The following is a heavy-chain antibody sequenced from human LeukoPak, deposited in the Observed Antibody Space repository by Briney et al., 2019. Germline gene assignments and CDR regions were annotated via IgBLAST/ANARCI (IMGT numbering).Heavy chain of an antibody. CDR3: GRGHWGLDY. J-gene: IGHJ4*02. Sequence: TPEGSLRLSCAASGFTFSDSYMTWIRQAPGKGLEWVSYISNSGSPIYYADSVKGRFTTSRDNAKSSLYLQMNSLRAEDTAVYYCGRGHWGLDYWGQGALVTVSS. V-gene: IGHV3-11*04. CDR1: GFTFSDSY. D-gene: IGHD7-27*01. CDR2: ISNSGSPI.